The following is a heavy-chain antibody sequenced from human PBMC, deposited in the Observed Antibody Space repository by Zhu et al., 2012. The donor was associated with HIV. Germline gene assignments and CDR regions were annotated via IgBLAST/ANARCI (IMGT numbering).Heavy chain of an antibody. Sequence: QVQLQESGPQLVKPSETLSLTCTVSGGSMSSHYWNWVRQPPGKGLQWIGYMYSSGSTKYNFSLKSRVAISLDMSKNQFSLNLSSVTTADTAVYYCARSVKGQLVFDSWGQGRPWSPSP. D-gene: IGHD1-1*01. J-gene: IGHJ4*02. V-gene: IGHV4-59*11. CDR3: ARSVKGQLVFDS. CDR1: GGSMSSHY. CDR2: MYSSGST.